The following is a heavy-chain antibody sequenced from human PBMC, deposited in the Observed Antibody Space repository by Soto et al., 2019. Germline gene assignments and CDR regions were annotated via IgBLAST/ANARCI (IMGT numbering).Heavy chain of an antibody. Sequence: QVQLLQSGAEVKKPGASVRVSWRASGYSCKNYDINWVRRAPGQGLEWMGWMNPNSGNTGYAQKFQDRVTMTSDTSTRTAYMELSSLTAEDTALYYCARRMTWSLWCFDLWGSGTQVTLSS. CDR3: ARRMTWSLWCFDL. V-gene: IGHV1-8*01. CDR2: MNPNSGNT. D-gene: IGHD3-10*01. CDR1: GYSCKNYD. J-gene: IGHJ2*01.